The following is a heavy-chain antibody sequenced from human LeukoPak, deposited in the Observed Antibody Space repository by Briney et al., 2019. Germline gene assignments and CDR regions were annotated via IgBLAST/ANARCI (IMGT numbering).Heavy chain of an antibody. CDR1: GGSFSGYY. J-gene: IGHJ4*02. CDR2: INHSGST. V-gene: IGHV4-34*01. Sequence: PSETLSLTCAVYGGSFSGYYWSWIRQPPGKGLEWIGEINHSGSTHYNPSLKSRVTISVDTSKNQFSLKLSSVTAADTAVYYCARGVGGSYVQPFDYWGQGTLVTVSS. CDR3: ARGVGGSYVQPFDY. D-gene: IGHD1-26*01.